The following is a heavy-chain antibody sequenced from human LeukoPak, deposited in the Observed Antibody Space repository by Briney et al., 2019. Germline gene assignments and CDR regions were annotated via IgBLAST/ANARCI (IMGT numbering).Heavy chain of an antibody. D-gene: IGHD6-13*01. J-gene: IGHJ4*02. CDR2: VSGGGSST. CDR1: GFTFSNYA. CDR3: AKDLYTSRYACCFDY. Sequence: GGSLRLSCVASGFTFSNYAMNWVRQAPGKGLEWVSGVSGGGSSTYYADSVKGRFTVSRDNSKNMLYLQMNSLRAEDTAVYYCAKDLYTSRYACCFDYWGQGTLVTVSS. V-gene: IGHV3-23*01.